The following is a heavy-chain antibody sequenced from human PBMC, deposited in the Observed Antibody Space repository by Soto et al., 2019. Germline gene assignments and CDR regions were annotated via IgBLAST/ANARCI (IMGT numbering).Heavy chain of an antibody. CDR2: IYSSGET. Sequence: SENLSLTYTVSSDSISGLYWTWIRQPAGKGLEWIGRIYSSGETNYNPSLTGRVIMSLDTSKNQFSLNLTSVTAADTAVYYCARASQCKSYFDCFAWLDYWGQGTLVTVSS. D-gene: IGHD3-9*01. J-gene: IGHJ4*02. CDR3: ARASQCKSYFDCFAWLDY. V-gene: IGHV4-4*07. CDR1: SDSISGLY.